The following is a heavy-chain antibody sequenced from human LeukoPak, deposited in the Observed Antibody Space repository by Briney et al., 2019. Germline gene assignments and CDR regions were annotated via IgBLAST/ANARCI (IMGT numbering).Heavy chain of an antibody. D-gene: IGHD2-15*01. V-gene: IGHV3-30-3*01. J-gene: IGHJ4*02. Sequence: PGGSLRLSCAASGFTFSSYAMQWVRQVPGKGLEWVAVISYAGSNKYYADSVKGRFTISRDNSKNTLYLQMNSLRAEDTAVYYCAKALKGYCSGGSCYEGDYWGQGTLVTVSS. CDR1: GFTFSSYA. CDR3: AKALKGYCSGGSCYEGDY. CDR2: ISYAGSNK.